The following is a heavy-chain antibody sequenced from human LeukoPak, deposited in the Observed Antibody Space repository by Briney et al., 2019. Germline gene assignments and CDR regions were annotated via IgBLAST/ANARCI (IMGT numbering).Heavy chain of an antibody. D-gene: IGHD6-19*01. CDR3: ARRAVDNSYYYYMDV. J-gene: IGHJ6*03. V-gene: IGHV1-2*02. CDR2: INPNSGGT. CDR1: GYTFTGYY. Sequence: ASVKVSCKASGYTFTGYYMHWVRQAPGQGLEWMGWINPNSGGTNYAQKFQGRVTITRDMSTSTAYMELSSLRSEDTAVYYCARRAVDNSYYYYMDVWGKGTTVTVSS.